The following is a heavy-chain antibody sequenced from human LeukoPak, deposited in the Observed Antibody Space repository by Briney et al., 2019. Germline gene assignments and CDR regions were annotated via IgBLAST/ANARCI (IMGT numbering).Heavy chain of an antibody. Sequence: ASVKVSCKASGYTFTGYYMHWVRQAPGQGLEWMGWINPNSGGTNYAQKFQGRVTMTRDTSISTAYMELSSLRSDDTAVYYCARGSGLYGSGSRYWGQGTLVTVSS. CDR2: INPNSGGT. J-gene: IGHJ4*02. CDR3: ARGSGLYGSGSRY. D-gene: IGHD3-10*01. CDR1: GYTFTGYY. V-gene: IGHV1-2*02.